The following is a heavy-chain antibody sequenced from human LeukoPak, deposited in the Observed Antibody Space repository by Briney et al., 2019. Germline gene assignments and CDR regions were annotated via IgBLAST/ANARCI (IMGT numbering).Heavy chain of an antibody. J-gene: IGHJ5*02. D-gene: IGHD2-2*01. CDR1: GYTFTGYY. Sequence: APVKVSCKASGYTFTGYYMHWVRQAPGQGLEWMGWINPNSGGTNYAQKFQGRVTMTRDTSISTAYMELSRLRSDDTAVYYCARDQAIVVVVSGGPNWFDPWGQGTLVTASS. CDR2: INPNSGGT. CDR3: ARDQAIVVVVSGGPNWFDP. V-gene: IGHV1-2*02.